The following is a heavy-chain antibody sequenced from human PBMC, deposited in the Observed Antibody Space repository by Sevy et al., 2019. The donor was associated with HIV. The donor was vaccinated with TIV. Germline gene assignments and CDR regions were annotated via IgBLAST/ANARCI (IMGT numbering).Heavy chain of an antibody. Sequence: GGSLRLSCAASGFTFSSYAMSWVRQAPGKGLEWVSDISGRGGSTYYADSVKGRFTISRDTSKNTLYLQMNSLSAEDTXVYXCATFSSWYDYWGQGTLVTVSS. D-gene: IGHD6-13*01. CDR1: GFTFSSYA. V-gene: IGHV3-23*01. CDR3: ATFSSWYDY. J-gene: IGHJ4*02. CDR2: ISGRGGST.